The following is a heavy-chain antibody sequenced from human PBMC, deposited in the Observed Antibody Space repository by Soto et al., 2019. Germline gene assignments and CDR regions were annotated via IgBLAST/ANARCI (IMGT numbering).Heavy chain of an antibody. CDR3: TLIRFSSGWYFDY. Sequence: QVQLVQSGAEAKKPGASVKVSCKASGYTFTAYAIHWVRQAPGQRLDWMGWINAGNGDTKYSQKFQGSVTITTDTSAATAYMELSSLRSEDTAVYYCTLIRFSSGWYFDYWGQGTLVTVSS. V-gene: IGHV1-3*01. D-gene: IGHD6-19*01. CDR2: INAGNGDT. CDR1: GYTFTAYA. J-gene: IGHJ4*02.